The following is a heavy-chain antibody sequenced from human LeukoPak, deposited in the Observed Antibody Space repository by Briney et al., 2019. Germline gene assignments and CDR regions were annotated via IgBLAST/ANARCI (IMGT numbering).Heavy chain of an antibody. D-gene: IGHD2-2*01. CDR3: ARDLGSCYGFGSWFDP. J-gene: IGHJ5*02. V-gene: IGHV4-61*02. CDR1: GGSISTTSYY. CDR2: IYTSGST. Sequence: SETLSLTCTVSGGSISTTSYYWSWIRQPAGKGLEWIGRIYTSGSTDYNPSLKSRVTISGDASKNQFSLKLSSVTAADTAVYYCARDLGSCYGFGSWFDPWGQGTLVTVSS.